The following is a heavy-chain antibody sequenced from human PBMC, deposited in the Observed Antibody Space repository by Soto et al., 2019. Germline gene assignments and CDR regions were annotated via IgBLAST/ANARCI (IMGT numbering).Heavy chain of an antibody. CDR3: AREGSLVGALDV. CDR1: GYTFTDQY. V-gene: IGHV1-2*02. J-gene: IGHJ6*02. D-gene: IGHD1-26*01. Sequence: ASVKVSCKASGYTFTDQYVHWVRQAPGQGLEWMGWLNPNTGGTLYARKFEGRVTMTSDTSISTGYMEVSRLGSDDTAVYYCAREGSLVGALDVWGQGTTVTVSS. CDR2: LNPNTGGT.